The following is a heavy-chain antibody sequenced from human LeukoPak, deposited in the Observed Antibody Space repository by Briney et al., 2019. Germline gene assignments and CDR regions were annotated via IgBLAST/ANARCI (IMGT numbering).Heavy chain of an antibody. J-gene: IGHJ5*02. CDR2: ISAYNGNT. CDR1: GYTFTSYG. V-gene: IGHV1-18*01. CDR3: AREVIVVVLQAFDP. D-gene: IGHD2-2*01. Sequence: ASVKVSCKASGYTFTSYGISWVRQAPGQGLEWMAWISAYNGNTNYAQKLQGRVTMTTDTSTSTAYMELRSLRSDDTAVYYCAREVIVVVLQAFDPWGQGTLVTVSS.